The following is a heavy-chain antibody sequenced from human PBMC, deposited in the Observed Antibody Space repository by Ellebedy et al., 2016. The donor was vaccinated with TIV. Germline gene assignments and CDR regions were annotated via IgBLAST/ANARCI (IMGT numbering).Heavy chain of an antibody. CDR2: IRSTGSDK. J-gene: IGHJ4*02. Sequence: PGGSLRLSCVPSGVTFSNCNMHWVRQSPGKGLEWVSSIRSTGSDKYYAASVKGRFTISRDNSQDTLFLQMNSLRAEDTAVYFCSRGWSTPDSWGQGTLVIVSS. V-gene: IGHV3-21*06. CDR1: GVTFSNCN. D-gene: IGHD2-15*01. CDR3: SRGWSTPDS.